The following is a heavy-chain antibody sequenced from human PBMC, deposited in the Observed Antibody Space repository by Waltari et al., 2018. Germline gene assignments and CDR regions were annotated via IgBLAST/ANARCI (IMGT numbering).Heavy chain of an antibody. CDR3: AGTPVGVTFLYFDY. CDR2: INYSRST. V-gene: IGHV4-34*01. J-gene: IGHJ4*02. Sequence: QVQLQQWGAGLLKPSETLSLTCAVYGGSFSGYYWSWIRQSPGKGLEWIGEINYSRSTNYNTSLKSRVTISIDTSKTQFSLELTSVTGADTAVYYCAGTPVGVTFLYFDYWGQGTLVTVSS. D-gene: IGHD1-26*01. CDR1: GGSFSGYY.